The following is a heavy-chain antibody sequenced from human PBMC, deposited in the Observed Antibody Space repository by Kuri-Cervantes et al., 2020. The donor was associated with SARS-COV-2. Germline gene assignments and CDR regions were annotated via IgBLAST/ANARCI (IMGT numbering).Heavy chain of an antibody. D-gene: IGHD6-19*01. V-gene: IGHV4-59*08. J-gene: IGHJ3*02. CDR1: GGSISSYY. CDR3: ARAMAGTRDAFDI. CDR2: IYYSGST. Sequence: SETLSLTCTVSGGSISSYYWSWIRQPPGKGLEWIGYIYYSGSTNYNPSLKSRVTISVDTSKNQFSLKLSSVTAADTAVYYCARAMAGTRDAFDIWGQGTMVTVSS.